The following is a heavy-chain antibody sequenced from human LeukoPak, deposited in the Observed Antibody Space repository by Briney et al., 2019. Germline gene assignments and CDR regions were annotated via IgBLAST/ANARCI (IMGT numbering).Heavy chain of an antibody. CDR2: IHYTGYT. J-gene: IGHJ4*02. Sequence: PSETLSLTCSVSSDSISSYYWSWIRHPPGKGLEWIAYIHYTGYTEYNPSPKSRVTISGDTSKRQFSLKVSSVTAADTAVYYCARGVGGGDRYFDYWGQGTLVTVSS. CDR3: ARGVGGGDRYFDY. CDR1: SDSISSYY. D-gene: IGHD1-26*01. V-gene: IGHV4-59*01.